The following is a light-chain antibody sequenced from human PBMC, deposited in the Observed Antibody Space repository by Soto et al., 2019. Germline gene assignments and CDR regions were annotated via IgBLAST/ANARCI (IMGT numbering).Light chain of an antibody. CDR1: QGISRA. CDR3: QLFNSYPIT. Sequence: AIQLTQSPSSLSASVGDRVTITCRASQGISRALAWYQQQPGKAPKLLIYDASSLESGVPSRFSGSGSGTDFTLTFSSLQPEDYATYYCQLFNSYPITFGQGTRLEIK. V-gene: IGKV1-13*02. CDR2: DAS. J-gene: IGKJ5*01.